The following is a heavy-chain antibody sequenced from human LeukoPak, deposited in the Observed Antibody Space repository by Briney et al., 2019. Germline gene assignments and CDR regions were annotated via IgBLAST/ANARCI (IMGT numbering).Heavy chain of an antibody. CDR3: ARITFGGVIVGGGYYFDY. CDR2: ISAYNGNT. J-gene: IGHJ4*02. V-gene: IGHV1-18*03. CDR1: GYTFTSYG. D-gene: IGHD3-16*02. Sequence: GASVKVSCKASGYTFTSYGISWVRQAPGQGLEWMGWISAYNGNTNYAQKLQGRVTMTTDTSTSTAYMELRSLRSDDMAVYYCARITFGGVIVGGGYYFDYWGQGTLVTVSS.